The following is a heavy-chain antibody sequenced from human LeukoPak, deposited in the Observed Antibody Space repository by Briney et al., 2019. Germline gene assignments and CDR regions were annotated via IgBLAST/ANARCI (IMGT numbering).Heavy chain of an antibody. J-gene: IGHJ4*02. D-gene: IGHD5-24*01. Sequence: SQTLSLTCTVSGGSISSGSYYWSWIRQPAGKGLEWIGRIYTSGSTNYNPSLKSRVTISVDTSKNQFSLKLSSVTAADTAVYYCARRNRDGYNYYFDYWGQGTLVTVSS. CDR2: IYTSGST. CDR3: ARRNRDGYNYYFDY. CDR1: GGSISSGSYY. V-gene: IGHV4-61*02.